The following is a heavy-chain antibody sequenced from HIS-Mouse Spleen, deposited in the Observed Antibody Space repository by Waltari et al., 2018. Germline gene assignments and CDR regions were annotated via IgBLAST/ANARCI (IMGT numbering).Heavy chain of an antibody. D-gene: IGHD6-13*01. J-gene: IGHJ2*01. CDR3: AREIPYSSSWYDWYFDL. CDR2: IYYSGST. CDR1: GGSISSSSYY. V-gene: IGHV4-39*07. Sequence: QLQLQESGPGLVKPSETLSLTCTVSGGSISSSSYYWGWIRQPPGKGLGWIGSIYYSGSTYSTPSLKSRVTISVDTSKNQFSLKLSSVTAADTAVYYCAREIPYSSSWYDWYFDLWGRGTLVTVSS.